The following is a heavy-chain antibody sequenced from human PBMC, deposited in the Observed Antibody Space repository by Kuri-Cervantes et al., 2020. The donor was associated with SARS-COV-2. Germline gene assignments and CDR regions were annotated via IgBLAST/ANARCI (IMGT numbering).Heavy chain of an antibody. J-gene: IGHJ4*02. CDR2: INPNSGGT. V-gene: IGHV1-2*02. CDR3: ARDNLFPSGSYPDY. CDR1: GYTFTGYY. D-gene: IGHD1-26*01. Sequence: ASVKVSCKASGYTFTGYYMHWVRQAPGQGLEWMGWINPNSGGTNYAQKFQGRVTMTRDTSTSTVYMELSSLRSEDTAVYYCARDNLFPSGSYPDYWGQGTLVTVSS.